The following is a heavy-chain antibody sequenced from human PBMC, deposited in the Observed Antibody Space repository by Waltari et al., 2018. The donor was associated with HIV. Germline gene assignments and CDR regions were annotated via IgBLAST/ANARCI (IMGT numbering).Heavy chain of an antibody. CDR1: GGSFSGYY. CDR2: VNHVGRT. J-gene: IGHJ6*01. CDR3: ARDSAPGLAVDDDDGEFFYYGLDV. D-gene: IGHD6-19*01. Sequence: VHLEQWGTGLLRPSEPLSLTCAVYGGSFSGYYWSWIRQSPGRGLEWIGEVNHVGRTNYSPSLKGRVTVSVDTSKNQFSLTMRSVTAADTAVYYCARDSAPGLAVDDDDGEFFYYGLDVWGQGTTVTVSS. V-gene: IGHV4-34*01.